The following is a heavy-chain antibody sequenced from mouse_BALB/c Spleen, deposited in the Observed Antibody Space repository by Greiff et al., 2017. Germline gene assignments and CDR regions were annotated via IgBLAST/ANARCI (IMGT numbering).Heavy chain of an antibody. CDR2: ISSGGSYT. Sequence: EVKLVESGGGLVKPGGSLKLSCAASGFTFSSYTISWVRQTPEKRLEWVATISSGGSYTYYPDSVKGRFTISRDNAKNTLYLQMSSLKSEDTAMYYCTREDGKEGFAYWGQGTLVTVSA. D-gene: IGHD2-1*01. J-gene: IGHJ3*01. CDR1: GFTFSSYT. V-gene: IGHV5-6-4*01. CDR3: TREDGKEGFAY.